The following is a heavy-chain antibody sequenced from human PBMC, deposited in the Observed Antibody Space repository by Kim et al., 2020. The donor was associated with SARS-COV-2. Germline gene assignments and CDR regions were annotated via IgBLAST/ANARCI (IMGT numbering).Heavy chain of an antibody. CDR1: GGSISSSSYY. J-gene: IGHJ4*02. Sequence: SETLSLTCTVSGGSISSSSYYWGWIRQPPGKGLEWIGSIYYSGSTYYNPSLKSRVTISVDTSKNQFSLKLSSVTAADTAVYYCARRRGYSYDYWGQGTLVTVSS. D-gene: IGHD5-18*01. V-gene: IGHV4-39*01. CDR2: IYYSGST. CDR3: ARRRGYSYDY.